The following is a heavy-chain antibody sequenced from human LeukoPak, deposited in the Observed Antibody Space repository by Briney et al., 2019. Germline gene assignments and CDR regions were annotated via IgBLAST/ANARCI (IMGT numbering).Heavy chain of an antibody. D-gene: IGHD6-13*01. J-gene: IGHJ4*02. CDR2: ISSSSSYI. V-gene: IGHV3-21*01. Sequence: PGGSLRLSCAASGFTFSSYSMNWVRQAPGKGLEWVSSISSSSSYIYYADSVKGRFTISRDNAKNSLYLQMNSLRAEDTAVYYCAREGAGPAQCSSSWRPPFGYWGQGTLVTVSS. CDR1: GFTFSSYS. CDR3: AREGAGPAQCSSSWRPPFGY.